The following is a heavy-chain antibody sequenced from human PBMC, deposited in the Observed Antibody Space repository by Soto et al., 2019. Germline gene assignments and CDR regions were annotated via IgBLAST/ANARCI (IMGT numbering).Heavy chain of an antibody. CDR2: IYWNADK. V-gene: IGHV2-5*01. D-gene: IGHD5-12*01. CDR3: AHMATRIPVDY. Sequence: SGATLVNPTQTLTPNCTFSGFSRSTSWVGVGWIRQPPGKALAWLSLIYWNADKRYSPSLKSRLTITKDTPKNHVVLTMTNMDPVDAATYYCAHMATRIPVDYWGQGTLVTVS. CDR1: GFSRSTSWVG. J-gene: IGHJ4*02.